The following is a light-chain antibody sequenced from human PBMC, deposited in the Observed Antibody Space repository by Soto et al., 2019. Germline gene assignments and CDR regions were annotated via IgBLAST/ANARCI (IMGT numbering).Light chain of an antibody. CDR3: QSYDSSLSGLMV. CDR2: GNS. V-gene: IGLV1-40*01. CDR1: SSNIGAGYD. Sequence: QSVLTQPPSVSGAPGQRVTISCTGSSSNIGAGYDVHWYQQLPGTAPKLLIYGNSNRPSGVPDRFSGSKSGTSASLAITGLQAEDEADYYCQSYDSSLSGLMVFGGGTKLTV. J-gene: IGLJ3*02.